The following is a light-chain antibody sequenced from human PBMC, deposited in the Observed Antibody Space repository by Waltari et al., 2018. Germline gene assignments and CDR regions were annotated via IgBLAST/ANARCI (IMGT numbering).Light chain of an antibody. CDR2: GSS. CDR3: QSYDSSLSGWV. Sequence: QSVLTQPPSVSGAPGQSVTISRTGGSPNIGAGYDVHWYQQLPGKAPTLLIYGSSNRPSGVPDRFSGSKSGASASLAITGLQAEDEADYYCQSYDSSLSGWVFGGGTKLTVL. CDR1: SPNIGAGYD. J-gene: IGLJ3*02. V-gene: IGLV1-40*01.